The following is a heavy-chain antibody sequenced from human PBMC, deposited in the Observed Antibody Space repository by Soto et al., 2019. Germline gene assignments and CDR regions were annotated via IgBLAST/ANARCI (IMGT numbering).Heavy chain of an antibody. Sequence: PGGSLRLSCAASGFTFSGSGIHWVRQAPGKGLEWVSAISGSGGSTYYADSVKGRFTISRDNSKNTLYLQMNSLRAEDTAVYYCAKVPGVWGSRPFDYWGQGTLVTVSS. CDR1: GFTFSGSG. CDR2: ISGSGGST. CDR3: AKVPGVWGSRPFDY. J-gene: IGHJ4*02. D-gene: IGHD3-16*01. V-gene: IGHV3-23*01.